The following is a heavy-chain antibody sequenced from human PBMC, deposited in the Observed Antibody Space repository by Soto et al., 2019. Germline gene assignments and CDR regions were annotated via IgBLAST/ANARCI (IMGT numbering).Heavy chain of an antibody. D-gene: IGHD1-26*01. Sequence: GGSLRLSCAASGFTFSSYAMSWVRQAPGKGLEWVSAFSASGGGSYYADSVVGRFSISRDNSKNTLHLQMNSLRAEDTAVYYCAKSFTPLPGSLMGVLYFDLRGLRTLVTVSS. CDR3: AKSFTPLPGSLMGVLYFDL. CDR2: FSASGGGS. J-gene: IGHJ4*02. CDR1: GFTFSSYA. V-gene: IGHV3-23*01.